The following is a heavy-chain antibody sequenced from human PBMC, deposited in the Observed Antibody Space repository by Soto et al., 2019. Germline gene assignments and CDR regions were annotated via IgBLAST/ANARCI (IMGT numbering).Heavy chain of an antibody. CDR2: INAGNGNT. J-gene: IGHJ4*02. D-gene: IGHD6-19*01. CDR1: GYTFTGYA. V-gene: IGHV1-3*01. CDR3: ARAVAVAADFDY. Sequence: ASVKVSCKASGYTFTGYAMHWVRQAPGQRLEWMGCINAGNGNTKYSQKFQGRVTITRDTSASTAYMELSSLRSEDTAVYYCARAVAVAADFDYWGQGTLVTVSS.